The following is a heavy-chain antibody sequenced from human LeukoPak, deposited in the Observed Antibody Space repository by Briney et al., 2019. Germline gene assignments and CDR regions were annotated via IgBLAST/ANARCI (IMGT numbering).Heavy chain of an antibody. CDR1: GYTFTGYY. Sequence: ASVKVSCKASGYTFTGYYLHWVRQAPGQGLEWMGRINPDSGGTNYAQKFQGRVTMTRDTSISTAYMELSRLRSDDTAVYYCARHLTDYYDSSGYHYNYWGQGTLVTVSS. J-gene: IGHJ4*02. CDR3: ARHLTDYYDSSGYHYNY. CDR2: INPDSGGT. V-gene: IGHV1-2*06. D-gene: IGHD3-22*01.